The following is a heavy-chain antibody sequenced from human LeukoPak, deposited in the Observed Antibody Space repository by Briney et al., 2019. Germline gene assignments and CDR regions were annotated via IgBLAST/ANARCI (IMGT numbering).Heavy chain of an antibody. V-gene: IGHV1-2*02. J-gene: IGHJ4*02. CDR1: GHSFIDYY. CDR2: INPSSGVT. Sequence: ASVKVSCKTSGHSFIDYYIHWVRQAPGQGLEWMGWINPSSGVTKFSQELQDRVTLTRDTSLSTAYMELNSLTFDDTAIYYCAREDTYGEYRPFDFWGQGAPVTVSS. CDR3: AREDTYGEYRPFDF. D-gene: IGHD5-18*01.